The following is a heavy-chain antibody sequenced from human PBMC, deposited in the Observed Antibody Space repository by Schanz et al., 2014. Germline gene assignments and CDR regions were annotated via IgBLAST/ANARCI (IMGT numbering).Heavy chain of an antibody. V-gene: IGHV1-69*02. J-gene: IGHJ6*03. CDR1: GGTFSSYT. CDR3: ARLGTGMAVAGSVIDSYYYYMDV. D-gene: IGHD6-19*01. Sequence: QVQLVQSGAEVKKPGSSVKVSCKLSGGTFSSYTISWMRQAPGQGLEWMGKIIPVLNIATYAQKFQGRVTITADKSTFTAYMDVSSLRSEDTAVYYCARLGTGMAVAGSVIDSYYYYMDVWGEGTTVTVAS. CDR2: IIPVLNIA.